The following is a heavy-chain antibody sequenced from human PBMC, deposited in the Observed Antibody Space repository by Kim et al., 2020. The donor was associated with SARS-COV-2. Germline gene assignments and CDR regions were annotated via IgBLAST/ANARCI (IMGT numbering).Heavy chain of an antibody. V-gene: IGHV3-30*18. J-gene: IGHJ3*02. Sequence: GGSLRLSCAASGFTFSNYGMHWVRQAPGKGLEWVAVISYDGSNKYYADSVKGRFTISRDNSKNTLYLQMNSLRAEDTAVYYCAKDRNMILIFDAFDIWGQGTMVTVSS. CDR2: ISYDGSNK. CDR3: AKDRNMILIFDAFDI. D-gene: IGHD3-16*01. CDR1: GFTFSNYG.